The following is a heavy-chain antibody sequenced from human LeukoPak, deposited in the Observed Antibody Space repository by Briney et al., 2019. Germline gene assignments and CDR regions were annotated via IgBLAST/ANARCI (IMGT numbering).Heavy chain of an antibody. CDR2: IYSGGST. V-gene: IGHV3-53*01. J-gene: IGHJ4*02. CDR1: GFTVSSNY. CDR3: ALWMVRGVGVY. D-gene: IGHD3-10*01. Sequence: GGSLRLSCAASGFTVSSNYTSWVRQAPGKGLEWVSVIYSGGSTYYADSVKGRFTISRDNSKNTLYLQMNSLRAGDTAVYYCALWMVRGVGVYWGQGTLVTVSS.